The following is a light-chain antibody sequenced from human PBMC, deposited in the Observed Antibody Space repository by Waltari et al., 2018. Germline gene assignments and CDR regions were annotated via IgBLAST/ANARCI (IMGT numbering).Light chain of an antibody. J-gene: IGLJ3*02. CDR1: SDALGTYNY. CDR2: EVS. Sequence: QSALTPVAAVSGAPGQSITISCTGTSDALGTYNYVYWFQQNPGKAPKVIIYEVSNRPSRVSERFSGSKSGDTASLTISGLQAEDEAHYYCISYTSANTWVFGGGTKLTVL. V-gene: IGLV2-14*01. CDR3: ISYTSANTWV.